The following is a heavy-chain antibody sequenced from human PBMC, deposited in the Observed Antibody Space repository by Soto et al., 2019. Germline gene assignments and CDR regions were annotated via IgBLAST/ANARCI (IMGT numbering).Heavy chain of an antibody. V-gene: IGHV1-18*01. CDR3: VREMWPIYGPRDLCAL. CDR2: ISPNSGAT. J-gene: IGHJ4*02. CDR1: GYSFTSFG. D-gene: IGHD4-17*01. Sequence: QVQLVQSEGEVKQPGASVKLSCKASGYSFTSFGISWVRQAPGQGLEWMGWISPNSGATRYAQNLQGRVTMTTETSTTTAYLELRSLTSDDTALYYCVREMWPIYGPRDLCALWGLAALVTVSP.